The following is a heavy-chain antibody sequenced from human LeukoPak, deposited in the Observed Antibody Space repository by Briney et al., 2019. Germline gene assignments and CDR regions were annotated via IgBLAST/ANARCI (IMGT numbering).Heavy chain of an antibody. CDR2: ITHSGYT. V-gene: IGHV4-34*01. CDR3: TRMTTGHDY. Sequence: PSETLSLTCAVPGVSFNDYYWSWVRQPPGKGLEWIGEITHSGYTNDSPSLKSRVTLSIDTSRKQFSLNLRSVTVADTGIYYCTRMTTGHDYWGQGTLVTVSS. CDR1: GVSFNDYY. D-gene: IGHD4-17*01. J-gene: IGHJ4*02.